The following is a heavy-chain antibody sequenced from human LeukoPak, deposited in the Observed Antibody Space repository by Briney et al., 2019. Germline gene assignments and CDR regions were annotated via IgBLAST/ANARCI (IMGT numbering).Heavy chain of an antibody. D-gene: IGHD4-17*01. CDR2: ISGAGSSI. CDR3: VRDPGDYDH. V-gene: IGHV3-23*01. J-gene: IGHJ4*02. Sequence: GGSLRLSCAASGFTFNAYATSWVRQAPGKGLECVSTISGAGSSIYHADSVKGRFTISRDNSKNTLYLQMHSLRVEDTAVYYCVRDPGDYDHWGQGTLVTVSS. CDR1: GFTFNAYA.